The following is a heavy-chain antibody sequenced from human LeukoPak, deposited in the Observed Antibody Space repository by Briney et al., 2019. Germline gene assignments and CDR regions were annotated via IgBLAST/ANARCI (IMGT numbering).Heavy chain of an antibody. CDR2: ISTSSSTI. Sequence: PGGSLRLSCAASGFTLSYYSMNWVRQAPGKGLEWVSFISTSSSTIYYADSVEGRFTISRDNAKNSLFLQMNSLRDEDTAVYYCARGETSVTSYLNFWGQGTLVTVSS. CDR1: GFTLSYYS. V-gene: IGHV3-48*02. D-gene: IGHD4-17*01. CDR3: ARGETSVTSYLNF. J-gene: IGHJ4*02.